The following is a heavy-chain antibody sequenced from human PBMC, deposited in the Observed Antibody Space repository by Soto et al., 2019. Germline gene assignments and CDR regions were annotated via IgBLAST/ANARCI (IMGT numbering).Heavy chain of an antibody. CDR2: ILPMFDKP. V-gene: IGHV1-69*06. Sequence: QMQLVQSGAEVTKPGSSVKVSCEAFGGIFVNYGFSWIRQAPGQGLEWMGGILPMFDKPNYAEKFRGRVTITADKSTTTVYMEVTNARSDDTAVYYCARDNDVSPNLYGMDVWGQGTTVIVSS. CDR3: ARDNDVSPNLYGMDV. CDR1: GGIFVNYG. J-gene: IGHJ6*02.